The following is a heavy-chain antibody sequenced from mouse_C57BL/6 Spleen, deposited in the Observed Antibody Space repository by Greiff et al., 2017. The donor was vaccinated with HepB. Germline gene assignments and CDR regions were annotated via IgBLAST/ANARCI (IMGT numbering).Heavy chain of an antibody. V-gene: IGHV1-55*01. J-gene: IGHJ3*01. D-gene: IGHD1-3*01. CDR2: IYPGSGST. CDR3: ARRGIARDWFAY. Sequence: QVQLQQSGAELVKPGASVKMSCKASGYTFTSYWITWVKQRPGQGLEWIGDIYPGSGSTNYNEKFKSKATLTVDTSSSTAYMQLSSLTSEDSAVYYCARRGIARDWFAYWGQGTLVTVSA. CDR1: GYTFTSYW.